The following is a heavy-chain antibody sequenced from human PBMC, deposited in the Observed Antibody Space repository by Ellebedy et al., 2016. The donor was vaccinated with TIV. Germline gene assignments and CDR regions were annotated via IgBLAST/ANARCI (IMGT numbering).Heavy chain of an antibody. CDR3: AFERPYYYDSSQWFTRN. D-gene: IGHD3-22*01. Sequence: MPSETLSLTCAVYGGSFSGYYWSWIRQPPGKGLEWIGEINHSGSTNYNPSLKSRVTISVDTSKNQFSLKLSSVTAADTAVYYCAFERPYYYDSSQWFTRNWGQGTLVTVSS. CDR1: GGSFSGYY. V-gene: IGHV4-34*01. J-gene: IGHJ4*02. CDR2: INHSGST.